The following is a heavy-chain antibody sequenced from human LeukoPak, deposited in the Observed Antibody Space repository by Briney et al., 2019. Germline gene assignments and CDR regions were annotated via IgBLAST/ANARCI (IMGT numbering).Heavy chain of an antibody. Sequence: GGSLRLSCGASGFTFSSFGMYWVRQAPGKGLEWVAVIWYDGSNDDYADSVKGRFTISRDNSKNTLYLQMNSLRAEDTAVYYCAKVRTYFYHGLDVWGQGTTVTVSS. CDR3: AKVRTYFYHGLDV. CDR1: GFTFSSFG. J-gene: IGHJ6*02. V-gene: IGHV3-33*06. CDR2: IWYDGSND. D-gene: IGHD1-14*01.